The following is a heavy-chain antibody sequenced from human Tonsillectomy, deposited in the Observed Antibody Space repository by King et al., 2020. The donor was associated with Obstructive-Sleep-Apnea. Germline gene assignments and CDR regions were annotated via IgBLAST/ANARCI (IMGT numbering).Heavy chain of an antibody. V-gene: IGHV3-30*18. CDR3: AKPHIDGYNFPFFDY. J-gene: IGHJ4*02. CDR1: GFTFSSYG. CDR2: ISYDGSNK. Sequence: VQLVESGGGVVQPGRSLRLSCAASGFTFSSYGMHWVRQAPGKGLEWVAVISYDGSNKYYADSVKGRFTISRDNSKNTLYLQMNSLRAEDTAVYYCAKPHIDGYNFPFFDYWGQGTLVTVSS. D-gene: IGHD5-24*01.